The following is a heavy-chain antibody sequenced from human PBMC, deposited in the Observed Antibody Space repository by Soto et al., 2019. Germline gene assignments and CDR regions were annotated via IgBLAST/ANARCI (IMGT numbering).Heavy chain of an antibody. J-gene: IGHJ4*02. CDR2: IYYSGST. CDR1: GGSISSYY. D-gene: IGHD5-12*01. Sequence: SETLSLTCTVSGGSISSYYWSWIRQPPGKGLEWIGYIYYSGSTNYNPSLKSRVTISVDTSKNQFSLKLSSVTAADTAVYYCAREIPRGGYDCGYDYWGQGTLVTVSS. V-gene: IGHV4-59*01. CDR3: AREIPRGGYDCGYDY.